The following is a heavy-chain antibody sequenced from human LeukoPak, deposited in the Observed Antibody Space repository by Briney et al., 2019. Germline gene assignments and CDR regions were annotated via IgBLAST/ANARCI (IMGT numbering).Heavy chain of an antibody. V-gene: IGHV1-3*01. CDR3: ARFDRGNAMRAFDI. J-gene: IGHJ3*02. Sequence: ASVKVSCKASGYTFTSYAMHWVRQAPGQRLEWMGWINAGNGNTKYSQKFQGRVTITRDTSASTAYMELSSLRSEDTAVYYCARFDRGNAMRAFDIWGQGTMVTVSS. CDR1: GYTFTSYA. CDR2: INAGNGNT. D-gene: IGHD2-2*01.